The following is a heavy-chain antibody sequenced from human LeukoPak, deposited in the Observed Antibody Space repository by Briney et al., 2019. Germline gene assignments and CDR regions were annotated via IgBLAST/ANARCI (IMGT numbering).Heavy chain of an antibody. CDR2: MYYSGST. CDR1: GDSISTYY. V-gene: IGHV4-59*01. Sequence: SETLSPTCTVSGDSISTYYWSWIRQPPGKGLEWIGYMYYSGSTNYNPSLKSRVTISLDTPKNQFSLRLNSVTAADTAVYYCARGVAGYGPYDYWGQGTLVTVSS. D-gene: IGHD5-12*01. CDR3: ARGVAGYGPYDY. J-gene: IGHJ4*02.